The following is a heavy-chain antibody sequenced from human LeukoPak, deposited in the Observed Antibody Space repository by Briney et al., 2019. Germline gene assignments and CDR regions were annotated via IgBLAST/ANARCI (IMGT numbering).Heavy chain of an antibody. D-gene: IGHD3-22*01. V-gene: IGHV4-38-2*02. CDR1: GYSIGTGYY. Sequence: SETLSLTCTVSGYSIGTGYYWGWVRQPPGKRLEWIGSIYHSGSTYYNPSLKSRVTISIDTFKNQFSLRLSSVTAADTAVYYCAGKYYYDSSGYFYVDYWGQGTLVTVSS. CDR2: IYHSGST. CDR3: AGKYYYDSSGYFYVDY. J-gene: IGHJ4*02.